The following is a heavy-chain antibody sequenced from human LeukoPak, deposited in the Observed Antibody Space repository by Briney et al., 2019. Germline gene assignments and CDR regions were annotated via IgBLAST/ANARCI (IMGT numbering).Heavy chain of an antibody. CDR1: GGTFSSYA. CDR2: ISPIFGTA. J-gene: IGHJ5*02. D-gene: IGHD4/OR15-4a*01. CDR3: AAEHEKVDYRSTWFDP. Sequence: ASVKVSCKASGGTFSSYAISWVRQAPGQGLEWMGGISPIFGTANYAQKFQGRVTITTDESTSTAYMELSSLRSEDTAVYYCAAEHEKVDYRSTWFDPWGQGTLVTVSS. V-gene: IGHV1-69*05.